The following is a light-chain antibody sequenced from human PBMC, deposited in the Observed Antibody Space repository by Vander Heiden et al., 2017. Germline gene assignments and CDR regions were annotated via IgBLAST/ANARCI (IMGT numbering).Light chain of an antibody. CDR2: EDS. Sequence: SSDLTQPPSLSVSPGQTASITCSGDKVGDKYACWYQQKPGQSPVLVIYEDSKRPSGIPERFSGSNSGNTATLTISGTQAMDEGDYYCQAWDSSTVVFGGGTKLTVL. J-gene: IGLJ2*01. V-gene: IGLV3-1*01. CDR3: QAWDSSTVV. CDR1: KVGDKY.